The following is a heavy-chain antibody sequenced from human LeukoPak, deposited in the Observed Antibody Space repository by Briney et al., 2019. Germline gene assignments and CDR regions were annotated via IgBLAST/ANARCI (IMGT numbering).Heavy chain of an antibody. D-gene: IGHD6-19*01. CDR2: IWYSGDT. CDR3: ARLEYSSGWYVY. CDR1: GGSISSSS. J-gene: IGHJ4*02. Sequence: SETLSLTCTVSGGSISSSSWSWVRQDPGKRLEWIGFIWYSGDTDYNPSLRSRVTISVDTSKNQFSLKLSSVTAADTAVYFCARLEYSSGWYVYWGQGTLVTVSP. V-gene: IGHV4-59*01.